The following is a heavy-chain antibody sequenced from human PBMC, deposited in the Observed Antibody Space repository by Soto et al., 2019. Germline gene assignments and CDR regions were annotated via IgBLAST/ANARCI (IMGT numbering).Heavy chain of an antibody. V-gene: IGHV4-39*01. Sequence: QQQLQESGPGLVKPSVTLSLTCSVAGGSIRSSSYYWGWIRQPPGKGLEWIGNISDSGRNYYNPSLDRRLTRTLATSNNLFPLKLSSVTAADTELSSVTRHTPAISISDHWGQGTLVTVSS. D-gene: IGHD2-15*01. CDR3: TRHTPAISISDH. J-gene: IGHJ4*02. CDR2: ISDSGRN. CDR1: GGSIRSSSYY.